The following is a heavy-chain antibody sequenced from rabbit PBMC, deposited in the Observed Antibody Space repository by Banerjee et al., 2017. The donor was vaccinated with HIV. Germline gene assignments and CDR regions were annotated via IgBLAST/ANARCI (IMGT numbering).Heavy chain of an antibody. CDR1: GFSFISNA. CDR3: ARDLAGVTGWNFGL. D-gene: IGHD4-1*01. J-gene: IGHJ4*01. CDR2: IYSGSNGNA. V-gene: IGHV1S45*01. Sequence: QEQLVEYGGDLVQPEGSLTLTCTASGFSFISNAMCWVRQAPGKGLEWIACIYSGSNGNAYYASWVKGRFTISKTSSTTVTLQMTSLTAADTATYFCARDLAGVTGWNFGLWGQGTLVTVS.